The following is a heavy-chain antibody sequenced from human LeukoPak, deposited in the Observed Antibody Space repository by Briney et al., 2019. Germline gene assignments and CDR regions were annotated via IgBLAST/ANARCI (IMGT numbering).Heavy chain of an antibody. D-gene: IGHD5/OR15-5a*01. V-gene: IGHV4-59*01. CDR1: GGSISSYY. J-gene: IGHJ5*01. CDR3: ARGLRWSDC. CDR2: IYYSGST. Sequence: SETLSLTCTVSGGSISSYYRSWIRQPPGKGLEWIGYIYYSGSTNYNPSLKSRVTISVDTSKNQFSLKLSSVTAADTAVYYCARGLRWSDCWGQGTLVTVSS.